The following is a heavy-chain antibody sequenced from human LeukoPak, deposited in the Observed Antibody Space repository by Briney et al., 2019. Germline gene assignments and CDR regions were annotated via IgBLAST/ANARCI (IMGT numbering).Heavy chain of an antibody. D-gene: IGHD4-23*01. V-gene: IGHV4-39*07. J-gene: IGHJ4*02. CDR3: ARVPRGSGGNSFGGY. CDR1: GGSISSSSYY. CDR2: IYYSGST. Sequence: SETLSLTCTVSGGSISSSSYYWGWIRQPPGKGLEWIGSIYYSGSTYYNPSLKSRVTISVDTSKNQFSLKLSSVTAADTAVYYCARVPRGSGGNSFGGYWGQGTLVTVSS.